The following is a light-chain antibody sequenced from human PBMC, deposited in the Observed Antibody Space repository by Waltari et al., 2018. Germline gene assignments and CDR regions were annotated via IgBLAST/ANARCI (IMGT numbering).Light chain of an antibody. V-gene: IGLV2-14*03. J-gene: IGLJ2*01. CDR2: DLT. CDR1: SDDIGAYSY. CDR3: SAYTRRGTLK. Sequence: QSALTQPASVSGSPGQSITISCTGTSDDIGAYSYVTWYHQRPGKVPKLIIYDLTERPSGVSNRCSGSKSGSTASLTVSGLQAEDEGLFYCSAYTRRGTLKFGGGTRVTVL.